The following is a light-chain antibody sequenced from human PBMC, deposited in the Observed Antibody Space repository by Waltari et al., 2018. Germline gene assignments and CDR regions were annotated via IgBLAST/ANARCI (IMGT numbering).Light chain of an antibody. CDR1: QSISSY. CDR3: QQSYSTPV. CDR2: AAS. V-gene: IGKV1-39*01. J-gene: IGKJ3*01. Sequence: DIQMTQSPSPLSASVGDRVTITCRASQSISSYLNWYQQKPGKAPKLLIYAASSLQSGVPSRFSGSGSGTDFTLTISSLQPEDFATYYCQQSYSTPVFGPGTKVDIK.